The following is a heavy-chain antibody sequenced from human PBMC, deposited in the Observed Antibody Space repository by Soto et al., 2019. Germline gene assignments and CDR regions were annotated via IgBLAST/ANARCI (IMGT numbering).Heavy chain of an antibody. Sequence: EVQLLESGGGLVQPGESLRLSCAASGFTFSSYAMSWVRQAPGKGLEWVSVISGSDDSTYYADSVKGRFTISRDKSKNTLYLQMNSLRAEDTAVYYCATSSISSTFDYGGQGTLVTVSS. CDR1: GFTFSSYA. CDR2: ISGSDDST. CDR3: ATSSISSTFDY. D-gene: IGHD6-6*01. V-gene: IGHV3-23*01. J-gene: IGHJ4*02.